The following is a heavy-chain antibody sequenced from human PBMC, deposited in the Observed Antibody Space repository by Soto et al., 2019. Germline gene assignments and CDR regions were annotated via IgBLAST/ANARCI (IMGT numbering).Heavy chain of an antibody. Sequence: SETLSLTCAVYGGSFSGYDWSWIRQPPGKGLEWIGEINHSGSTNYNPSLKSRVTISVDTSKNQFSLKLSSVTAADTAVYYCARAAPRYCSGGSCYPGRDYWGQGTLVTVSS. CDR3: ARAAPRYCSGGSCYPGRDY. D-gene: IGHD2-15*01. V-gene: IGHV4-34*01. CDR1: GGSFSGYD. CDR2: INHSGST. J-gene: IGHJ4*02.